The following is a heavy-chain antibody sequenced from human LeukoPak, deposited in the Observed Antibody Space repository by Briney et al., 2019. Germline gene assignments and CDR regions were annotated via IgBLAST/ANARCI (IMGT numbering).Heavy chain of an antibody. CDR3: ARDPYDSSGYYSDY. V-gene: IGHV1-69*05. D-gene: IGHD3-22*01. J-gene: IGHJ4*02. CDR2: IIPIFGTA. CDR1: GGTFSSYA. Sequence: GASVKVSCKASGGTFSSYAISWVRQAPGQGLEWMGRIIPIFGTANYAQKFQGRVTITTDESTSTAYMELSSLRSEDTAVYYCARDPYDSSGYYSDYWGQGTLVTVPS.